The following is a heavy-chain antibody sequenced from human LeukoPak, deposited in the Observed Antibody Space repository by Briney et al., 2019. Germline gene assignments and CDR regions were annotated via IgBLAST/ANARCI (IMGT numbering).Heavy chain of an antibody. D-gene: IGHD3-10*01. CDR2: INHSGST. Sequence: SETLSLTCAVYGGSFSGYYWSWIRQPPGKGLEWIGEINHSGSTNYNPSLKSRVTISVDTSKNQFSLKLSSVTAADTAVYYCARPQCYGSGSYYYWGQGTLVTVSS. J-gene: IGHJ4*02. V-gene: IGHV4-34*01. CDR1: GGSFSGYY. CDR3: ARPQCYGSGSYYY.